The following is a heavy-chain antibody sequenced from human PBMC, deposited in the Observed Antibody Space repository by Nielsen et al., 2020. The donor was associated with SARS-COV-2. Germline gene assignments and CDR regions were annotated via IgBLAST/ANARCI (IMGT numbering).Heavy chain of an antibody. V-gene: IGHV3-9*01. J-gene: IGHJ2*01. CDR1: GFTFDDYA. Sequence: GGSLRLSCVGSGFTFDDYAMHWVRQAPGKGLEWVSGISWNSVSIDYADSVKGRFTISRDNAKSSLYLQMNSLRAEDTAFYYCAIVYGDYVGFFDVWGRGTLVTVSS. D-gene: IGHD4-17*01. CDR2: ISWNSVSI. CDR3: AIVYGDYVGFFDV.